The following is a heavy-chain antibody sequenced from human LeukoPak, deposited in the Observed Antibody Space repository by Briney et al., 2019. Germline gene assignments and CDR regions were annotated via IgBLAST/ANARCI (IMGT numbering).Heavy chain of an antibody. CDR2: ISAYNGNT. CDR1: GYTFTSYG. J-gene: IGHJ4*02. D-gene: IGHD6-13*01. CDR3: ARDPTTAYSSFDY. Sequence: ASVKVSCKASGYTFTSYGISWVRQAPGQGLEWMGWISAYNGNTNYAQKLQGRVTMTTDTSTNTAYMELSSLRSEDTAVYYCARDPTTAYSSFDYWGQGTLVTVSS. V-gene: IGHV1-18*01.